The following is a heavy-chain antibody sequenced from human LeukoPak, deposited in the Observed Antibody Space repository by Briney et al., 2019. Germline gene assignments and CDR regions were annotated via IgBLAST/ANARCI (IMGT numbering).Heavy chain of an antibody. J-gene: IGHJ5*02. CDR2: IYYSGST. D-gene: IGHD2-2*01. CDR3: ARASSVVPAAIWFDP. CDR1: GGSISSYY. V-gene: IGHV4-59*01. Sequence: SETLSLTCTVSGGSISSYYWSWIRQPPGKGLEWIGYIYYSGSTNYNPSLKSRVTISVDTSKNQFSLKLSSVTAADTAVYYCARASSVVPAAIWFDPWGQGTLVTVSS.